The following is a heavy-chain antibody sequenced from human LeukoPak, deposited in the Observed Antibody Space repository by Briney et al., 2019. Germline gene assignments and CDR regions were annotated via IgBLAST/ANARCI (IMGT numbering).Heavy chain of an antibody. D-gene: IGHD7-27*01. CDR3: ARLGPHLDF. V-gene: IGHV4-30-2*01. CDR2: IPHSGPT. J-gene: IGHJ4*02. CDR1: GGSISSGGYS. Sequence: PSETLSLTCAVSGGSISSGGYSWTWIRQPPGKGLEWIGSIPHSGPTYYNPSLKSRVTISIDTSKNQFSLKLTSVTAADTAVYYCARLGPHLDFWGQGTLVTVSS.